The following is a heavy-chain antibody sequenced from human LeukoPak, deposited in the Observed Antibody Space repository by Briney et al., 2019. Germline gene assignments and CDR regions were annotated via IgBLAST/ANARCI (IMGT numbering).Heavy chain of an antibody. CDR1: GYTFTTYG. CDR2: VSGNNGNT. D-gene: IGHD1-1*01. V-gene: IGHV1-18*01. CDR3: ARDFYHSGTNWYDVFDV. Sequence: GASVKVSCKASGYTFTTYGISWVRQAPGQGLEWMGWVSGNNGNTNYAQKLQGRVTMTTDTSTNTAYMELRSLRSDDTAVYHYARDFYHSGTNWYDVFDVWGQGTMVTVSS. J-gene: IGHJ3*01.